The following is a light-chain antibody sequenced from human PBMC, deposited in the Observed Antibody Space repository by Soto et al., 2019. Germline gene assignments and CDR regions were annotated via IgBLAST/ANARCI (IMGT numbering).Light chain of an antibody. Sequence: MTQSPSTLSGSVGDRVTITCRASQTISSWLAWYQQKPGQSPRLLIYGASTRATGIPARFSGSGSGTEFTLTISSLQSEDFAVYYCQQYNNWPPITFGQGTRLAIK. CDR3: QQYNNWPPIT. V-gene: IGKV3-15*01. CDR2: GAS. CDR1: QTISSW. J-gene: IGKJ5*01.